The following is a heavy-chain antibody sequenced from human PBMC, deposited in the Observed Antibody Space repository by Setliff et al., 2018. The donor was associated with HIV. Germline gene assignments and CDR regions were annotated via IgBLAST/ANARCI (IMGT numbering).Heavy chain of an antibody. CDR2: IYDSGVT. D-gene: IGHD3-3*01. J-gene: IGHJ1*01. CDR3: TRRQWGTSGYYEFFQQ. V-gene: IGHV4-59*11. CDR1: GATISRHF. Sequence: LSLTCSVSGATISRHFWSWIRQSPGKGLEWIGTIYDSGVTKYNPSLQTRVSVSVDTSKSHLSLSLTSVTPADTAVYYCTRRQWGTSGYYEFFQQWGQGSLVTVS.